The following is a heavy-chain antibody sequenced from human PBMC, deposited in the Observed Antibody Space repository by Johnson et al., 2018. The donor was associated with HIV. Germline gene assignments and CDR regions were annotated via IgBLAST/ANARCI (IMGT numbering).Heavy chain of an antibody. V-gene: IGHV3-11*04. CDR2: ISSSGSGNSI. D-gene: IGHD1-1*01. CDR1: GFTFSDYY. CDR3: ARGDGYRRAFDI. Sequence: QVQLVESGGGLVKPGGSLRLSCAASGFTFSDYYMSWIRQAPGKGLEWVSYISSSGSGNSIYYADSVKGRFTISRDNAKNSLYLQMNSLRAEDTAVYYCARGDGYRRAFDIWGQGTMVTVSS. J-gene: IGHJ3*02.